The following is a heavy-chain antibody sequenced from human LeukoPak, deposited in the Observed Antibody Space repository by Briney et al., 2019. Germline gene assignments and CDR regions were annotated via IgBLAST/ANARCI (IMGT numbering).Heavy chain of an antibody. CDR1: GFTFSSYA. V-gene: IGHV3-23*01. J-gene: IGHJ5*02. D-gene: IGHD6-13*01. CDR2: IGNSGGST. CDR3: AKVEIAAAGRWFDP. Sequence: GGSLRLSCAASGFTFSSYAMSWVRQAPGKGLEWVAAIGNSGGSTYYADSVKGRFTISRDNSKNTLYLQMNSLRAEDTAVYYCAKVEIAAAGRWFDPWGQGTLVTVSS.